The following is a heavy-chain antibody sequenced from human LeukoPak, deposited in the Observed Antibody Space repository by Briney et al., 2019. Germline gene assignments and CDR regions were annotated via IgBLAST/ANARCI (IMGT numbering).Heavy chain of an antibody. J-gene: IGHJ4*02. Sequence: PGGSLRLSCAASGFTLSSNYMSWVRQAPGKGLEWVSVIYSGGGTYYADSVKGRFTISRDKSKNTVYLQMNSLRAEDTAVYYCATETDDYWGQGTLVTVSS. D-gene: IGHD2-21*02. CDR1: GFTLSSNY. CDR2: IYSGGGT. CDR3: ATETDDY. V-gene: IGHV3-66*01.